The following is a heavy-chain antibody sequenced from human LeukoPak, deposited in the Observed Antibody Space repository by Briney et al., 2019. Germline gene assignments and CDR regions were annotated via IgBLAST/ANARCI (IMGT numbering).Heavy chain of an antibody. CDR3: ARHLAQILLWPYFDY. CDR2: IYYSGST. V-gene: IGHV4-39*07. J-gene: IGHJ4*02. D-gene: IGHD5-18*01. Sequence: AETLSLTCTVSGCSISSSCYYWGWIRQPPGKGLEWIGRIYYSGSTYYNPSLRRLVTISVDTSKNQFFLMLSSVTAADTAVYYCARHLAQILLWPYFDYWGQGTLVTVSS. CDR1: GCSISSSCYY.